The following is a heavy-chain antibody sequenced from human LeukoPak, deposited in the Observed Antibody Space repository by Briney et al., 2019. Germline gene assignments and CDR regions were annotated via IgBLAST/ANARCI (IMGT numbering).Heavy chain of an antibody. CDR1: GGYVSSGSYY. V-gene: IGHV4-61*01. Sequence: SETLSLTCTVSGGYVSSGSYYWSWIRPPPGRGLEGIGYIFYSGSTNDNPFLKSRLTISVDTSKNQFSLKLSSVTAADTAVYYCASSFSLVVTRPSYWYFDLWGRGTLVTVSS. CDR2: IFYSGST. D-gene: IGHD4-23*01. J-gene: IGHJ2*01. CDR3: ASSFSLVVTRPSYWYFDL.